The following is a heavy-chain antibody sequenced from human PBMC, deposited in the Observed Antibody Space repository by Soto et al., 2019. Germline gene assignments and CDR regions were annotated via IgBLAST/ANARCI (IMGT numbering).Heavy chain of an antibody. V-gene: IGHV1-8*01. D-gene: IGHD2-2*02. J-gene: IGHJ6*02. CDR2: MNPNSGNT. CDR1: GYTFTSYD. Sequence: ASVKVSCKASGYTFTSYDINWVRQATGQGLEWMGWMNPNSGNTGYAQKFQGRVTMTRNTSISTAYMELISLRSEDTAVYYCARGGIVVVPAAIRNYYYGMDVWGQGTTVTVSS. CDR3: ARGGIVVVPAAIRNYYYGMDV.